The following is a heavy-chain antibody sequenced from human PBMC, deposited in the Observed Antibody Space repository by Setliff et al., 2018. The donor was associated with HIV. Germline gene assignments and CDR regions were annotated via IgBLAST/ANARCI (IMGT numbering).Heavy chain of an antibody. J-gene: IGHJ3*02. D-gene: IGHD5-12*01. CDR1: GGSFSGYY. Sequence: SETLSLTCAVYGGSFSGYYWSWIRKPPGKGLEWIGEINHSGSTNYNPSLKSRVTISIDMSKNQFSLNVTSVTASDTALYYGARAYGSGYPMDGAFDIWGQGTMVTVSS. V-gene: IGHV4-34*01. CDR2: INHSGST. CDR3: ARAYGSGYPMDGAFDI.